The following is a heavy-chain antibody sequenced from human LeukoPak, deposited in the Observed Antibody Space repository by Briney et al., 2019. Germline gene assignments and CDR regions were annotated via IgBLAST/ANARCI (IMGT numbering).Heavy chain of an antibody. D-gene: IGHD3-10*01. V-gene: IGHV3-23*01. CDR1: GFTFSSYG. Sequence: GGSLRLSCAASGFTFSSYGVSWVRQAPGKGLEWVSAISGSGGSTYYADSVKGRFTISRDNSKNTLYLQMNSLRAEDTAVYYCAKWAGYYYGSGSYSTVYYYYYYMDVWGKGTTVTISS. CDR2: ISGSGGST. J-gene: IGHJ6*03. CDR3: AKWAGYYYGSGSYSTVYYYYYYMDV.